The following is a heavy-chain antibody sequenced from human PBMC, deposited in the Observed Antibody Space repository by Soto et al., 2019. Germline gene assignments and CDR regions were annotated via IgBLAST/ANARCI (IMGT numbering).Heavy chain of an antibody. V-gene: IGHV3-66*01. CDR1: GFTVSSNY. CDR3: ARAEEQWPSNDPYAFDI. CDR2: IYSGGST. J-gene: IGHJ3*02. Sequence: GGSLRLSCAASGFTVSSNYMSWVRQAPGKGLEWVSVIYSGGSTYYADSVKGRFTISRDNYKNTLYLQMNSLRAEDTTVYYCARAEEQWPSNDPYAFDIWGQGTMVTVSS. D-gene: IGHD6-19*01.